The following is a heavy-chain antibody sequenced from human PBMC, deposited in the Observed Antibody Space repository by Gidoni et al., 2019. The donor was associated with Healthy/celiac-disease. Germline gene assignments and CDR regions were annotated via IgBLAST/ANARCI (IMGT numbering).Heavy chain of an antibody. J-gene: IGHJ3*02. D-gene: IGHD3-22*01. CDR3: ARTNYYDSSGYYSPDAFDI. V-gene: IGHV3-21*01. CDR1: GFTFSSYS. CDR2: ISSSSSYI. Sequence: EVQLVESGGGLVNPGGSLRLSCAASGFTFSSYSMNWVRQAPGKGLEWVSSISSSSSYISYADSVKGRFTISRDNAKNSLYLQMNSLRAEDTAVYYCARTNYYDSSGYYSPDAFDIWGQGTMVTVSS.